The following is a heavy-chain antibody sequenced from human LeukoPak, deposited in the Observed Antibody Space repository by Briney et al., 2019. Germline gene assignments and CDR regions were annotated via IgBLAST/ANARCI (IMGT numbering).Heavy chain of an antibody. V-gene: IGHV4-39*01. D-gene: IGHD3-22*01. J-gene: IGHJ3*02. Sequence: SETLSLTCTVSGGSISSSSYYWGWIRQPPGKGLEWIGSIYYSGSTYYNPSLKSRFTISVDTSKNQFSLKLSSVTAADTAVYYCARHRMYYYDSSGRGVADAFDIWGQGTMVTVSS. CDR2: IYYSGST. CDR1: GGSISSSSYY. CDR3: ARHRMYYYDSSGRGVADAFDI.